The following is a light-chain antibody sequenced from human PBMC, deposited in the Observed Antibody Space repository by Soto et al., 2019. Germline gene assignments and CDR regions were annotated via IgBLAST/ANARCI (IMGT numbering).Light chain of an antibody. Sequence: QSALTQPASESGSPGQSITISCTGTSSDVGGYNYVSWYQQHPGKAPKLMIYEVSNRPSGVSNRFSGSKSGNTASLTISGLQAEDEADYYCSSYTSSSTPYWVFGGGTKLTVL. CDR2: EVS. J-gene: IGLJ3*02. CDR3: SSYTSSSTPYWV. V-gene: IGLV2-14*01. CDR1: SSDVGGYNY.